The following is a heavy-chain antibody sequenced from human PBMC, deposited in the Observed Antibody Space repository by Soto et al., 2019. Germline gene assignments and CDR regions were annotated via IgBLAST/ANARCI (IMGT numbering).Heavy chain of an antibody. Sequence: QVLLVQPGAEVRKPGSSVQVSCKASGGTLSNYIFTWVRQAPGEGLEWMGRIIPMFGTADYAQKFQGRVTITADDSTNTVNMELNSLRFDDTAMYYCATERQSHCSSGVCYWFDPWGQGTLVTVSS. CDR2: IIPMFGTA. V-gene: IGHV1-69*18. CDR3: ATERQSHCSSGVCYWFDP. J-gene: IGHJ5*02. CDR1: GGTLSNYI. D-gene: IGHD2-8*01.